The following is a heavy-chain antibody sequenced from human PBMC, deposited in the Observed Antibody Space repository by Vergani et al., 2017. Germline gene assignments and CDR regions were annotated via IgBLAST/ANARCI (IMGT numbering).Heavy chain of an antibody. J-gene: IGHJ4*02. CDR2: INHSGST. V-gene: IGHV4-34*01. CDR1: GGSFSGYY. D-gene: IGHD6-13*01. Sequence: QVQLQLWGAGLLKPSETLSLTCAVYGGSFSGYYWSWIRQPPGKGLEWIGEINHSGSTNYNPSLKSRVTISVDTSKNQFSLKLSSVTAADTAVYYCARLLAAAGTDYWGQGTLVTVSS. CDR3: ARLLAAAGTDY.